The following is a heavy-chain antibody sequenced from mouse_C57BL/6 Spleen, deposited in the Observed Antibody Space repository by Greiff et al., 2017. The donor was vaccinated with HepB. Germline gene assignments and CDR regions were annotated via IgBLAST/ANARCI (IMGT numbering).Heavy chain of an antibody. CDR1: GYPFPSYW. CDR3: ARIYYYGSSPRAMDD. CDR2: IDPSDSYP. J-gene: IGHJ4*01. Sequence: QVQLQQSGAELVKPGASVKLSCKASGYPFPSYWMQWVNQRPGQGLEWIGEIDPSDSYPNYNQKFKGKATLTVDTSSSTAYMQRSSRTSEDSAVYYCARIYYYGSSPRAMDDWGQGTSVTVSS. V-gene: IGHV1-50*01. D-gene: IGHD1-1*01.